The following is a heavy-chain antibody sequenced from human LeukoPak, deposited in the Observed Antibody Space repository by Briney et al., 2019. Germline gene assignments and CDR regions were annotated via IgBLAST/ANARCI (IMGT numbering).Heavy chain of an antibody. CDR2: ISYTSGTM. CDR3: ARWARPAGRKPSGGFDY. CDR1: GFTFSTYS. V-gene: IGHV3-48*04. D-gene: IGHD2-2*01. Sequence: GGSLRLSCAASGFTFSTYSMNWVRQAPGKGLEWVPYISYTSGTMYYADSVKGRFTISRDNAKNSLYLQMNSLRAEDTAIYYCARWARPAGRKPSGGFDYWGQGTLVTVSS. J-gene: IGHJ4*02.